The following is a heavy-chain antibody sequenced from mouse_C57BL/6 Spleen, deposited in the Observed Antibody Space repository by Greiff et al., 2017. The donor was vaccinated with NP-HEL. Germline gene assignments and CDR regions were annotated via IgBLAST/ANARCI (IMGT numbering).Heavy chain of an antibody. CDR2: IDPNSGGT. Sequence: QVQLKQPGAELVKPGASVKLSCKASGYTFTSYWMHWVKQRPGRGLEWIGRIDPNSGGTKYNEKFKSKATLTVDKPSSTAYMQLSSLTSEDSAVYYCASHYYGSSLYYYAMDYWGQGTSVTVSS. V-gene: IGHV1-72*01. CDR3: ASHYYGSSLYYYAMDY. D-gene: IGHD1-1*01. J-gene: IGHJ4*01. CDR1: GYTFTSYW.